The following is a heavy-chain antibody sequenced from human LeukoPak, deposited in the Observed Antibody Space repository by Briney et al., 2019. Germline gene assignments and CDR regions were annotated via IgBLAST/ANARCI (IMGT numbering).Heavy chain of an antibody. Sequence: GGSLRLSCAASGFTFSSYGMHWVRQAPGKGLEWVAVISYDGSNKYYADSVKGRFTISRDNSKNTLYLQMNSLRAEDTAVYYCARAGQWLVSYFDYWGQGTLVTVSS. J-gene: IGHJ4*02. CDR1: GFTFSSYG. D-gene: IGHD6-19*01. V-gene: IGHV3-30*03. CDR2: ISYDGSNK. CDR3: ARAGQWLVSYFDY.